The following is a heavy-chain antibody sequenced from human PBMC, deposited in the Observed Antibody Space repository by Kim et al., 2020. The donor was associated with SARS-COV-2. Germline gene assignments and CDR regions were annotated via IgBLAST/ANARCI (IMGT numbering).Heavy chain of an antibody. CDR3: ARTGIIVGATLAHPYDAIDI. V-gene: IGHV1-8*01. D-gene: IGHD1-26*01. Sequence: ASVKVSCKASGYTFTSYDINWVRQATGQGLEWMGWMNPNSGNTGYAQKFQGRVTMTRNTSISTAYMELSSLRSEDTAVYYCARTGIIVGATLAHPYDAIDIWGQETMVTVSS. CDR1: GYTFTSYD. J-gene: IGHJ3*02. CDR2: MNPNSGNT.